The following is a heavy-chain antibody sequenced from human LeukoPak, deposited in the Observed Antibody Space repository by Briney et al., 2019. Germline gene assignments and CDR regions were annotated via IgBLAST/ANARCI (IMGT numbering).Heavy chain of an antibody. CDR2: VDPENGET. CDR3: ARESYYLETTGSSIYYFDS. D-gene: IGHD1-26*01. Sequence: VASVRISCKASGDTFTDYYMHWVQQAPGKGLEWMGRVDPENGETLFAEKFQDRVTITADTSIDTTYMDLSSLRFEDTAVYYCARESYYLETTGSSIYYFDSWGQGTLVSVSS. J-gene: IGHJ4*02. CDR1: GDTFTDYY. V-gene: IGHV1-69-2*01.